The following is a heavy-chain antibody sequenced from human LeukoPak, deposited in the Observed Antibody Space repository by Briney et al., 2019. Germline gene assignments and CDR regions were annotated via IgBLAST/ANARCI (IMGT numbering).Heavy chain of an antibody. CDR1: GGTFSSYA. V-gene: IGHV1-69*04. Sequence: SVKVSCKASGGTFSSYAISWGRQAPGQGLEWMGRIIPILGIANYAQKFQGRVTITADKSASTAYMELSSLRSEDTAVYYCARDRRVTIFGVVSNWFDPWGQGTLVTVSS. D-gene: IGHD3-3*01. J-gene: IGHJ5*02. CDR3: ARDRRVTIFGVVSNWFDP. CDR2: IIPILGIA.